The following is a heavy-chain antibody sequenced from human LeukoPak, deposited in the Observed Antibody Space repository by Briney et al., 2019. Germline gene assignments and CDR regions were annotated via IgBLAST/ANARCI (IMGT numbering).Heavy chain of an antibody. CDR2: ISSRSSYI. CDR3: ARGSSSGWYYYFDC. J-gene: IGHJ4*02. CDR1: GFTFSSYS. Sequence: PGGSLRLSCAASGFTFSSYSMNWVRQAPGKGLEWVSSISSRSSYIYYADLVKGRFTISRDNAKNSLYLQMSSLRAEDTALYYCARGSSSGWYYYFDCWGQGTLVTVSS. D-gene: IGHD6-19*01. V-gene: IGHV3-21*01.